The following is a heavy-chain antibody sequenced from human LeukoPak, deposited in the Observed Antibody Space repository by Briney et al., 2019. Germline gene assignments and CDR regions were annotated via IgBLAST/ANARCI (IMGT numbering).Heavy chain of an antibody. V-gene: IGHV4-59*01. CDR3: ARGTAAGRGPWFDP. CDR2: IYYSGST. CDR1: GGAISSYY. J-gene: IGHJ5*02. Sequence: SETLSLTCTVSGGAISSYYWTWIRQPPGKGLEWIGNIYYSGSTNYNPSLKSRVTISVDTSKNQFSLKLSSVTAADTAVYYCARGTAAGRGPWFDPWGQGTLVTVSS. D-gene: IGHD6-13*01.